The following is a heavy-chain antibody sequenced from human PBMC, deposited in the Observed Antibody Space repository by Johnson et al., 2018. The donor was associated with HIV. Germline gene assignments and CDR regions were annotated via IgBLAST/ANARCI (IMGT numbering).Heavy chain of an antibody. CDR3: ARRASNTYGAIDI. V-gene: IGHV3-66*02. D-gene: IGHD2-8*01. J-gene: IGHJ3*02. CDR2: IYSGGTT. Sequence: VQLVESGGDLVQPGGSLRLSCAASGFTVSSNFMTWVRQAPGKGLEWVSVIYSGGTTLYADSVKGRFTISRDTSKNTLSLQLNSLRPDDKAVYYCARRASNTYGAIDIWGQGTVVTVSS. CDR1: GFTVSSNF.